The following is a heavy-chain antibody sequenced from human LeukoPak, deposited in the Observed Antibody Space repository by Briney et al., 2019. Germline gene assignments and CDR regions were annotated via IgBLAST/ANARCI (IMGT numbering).Heavy chain of an antibody. Sequence: GRSLRLPCAASGFTFSSYAMHWVRQAPGKGLEWVAVISYDGSSKYYADSVKGRFTISRDNSKNTLYLQMNSLRAEDTAVYYCARSRRWLQLDFDYWGQGTLVTVSS. CDR3: ARSRRWLQLDFDY. CDR2: ISYDGSSK. V-gene: IGHV3-30*01. D-gene: IGHD5-24*01. CDR1: GFTFSSYA. J-gene: IGHJ4*02.